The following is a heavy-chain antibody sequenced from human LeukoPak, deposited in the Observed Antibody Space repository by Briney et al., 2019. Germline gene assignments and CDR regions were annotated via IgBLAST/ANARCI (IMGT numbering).Heavy chain of an antibody. D-gene: IGHD3-10*01. V-gene: IGHV3-53*01. CDR1: GFTVSGNY. CDR3: ARGGLNTMVRGVNRYYYMDV. CDR2: IYSGGST. J-gene: IGHJ6*03. Sequence: GGSLRLSCAVSGFTVSGNYMSWVRQAPGKGLEWVSVIYSGGSTFYSDSVKGRFTISRDNSKNTLYLQMNSLRAEDTAVYYCARGGLNTMVRGVNRYYYMDVWGKGTTVTISS.